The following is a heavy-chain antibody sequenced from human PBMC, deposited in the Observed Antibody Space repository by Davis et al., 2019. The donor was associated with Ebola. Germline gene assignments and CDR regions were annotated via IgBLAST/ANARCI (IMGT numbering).Heavy chain of an antibody. CDR3: ARDRGNYVGWFDP. Sequence: DSVKGRFTISRDNSKNTLYLQMNSLRAEDTAVYYCARDRGNYVGWFDPWGQGTLVTVSS. V-gene: IGHV3-30*07. J-gene: IGHJ5*02. D-gene: IGHD4-11*01.